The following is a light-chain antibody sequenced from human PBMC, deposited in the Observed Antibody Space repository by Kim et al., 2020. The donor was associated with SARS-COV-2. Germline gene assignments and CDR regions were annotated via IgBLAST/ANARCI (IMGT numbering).Light chain of an antibody. CDR1: RDIRND. CDR2: VAS. J-gene: IGKJ2*01. V-gene: IGKV1-17*01. Sequence: DIQMTQSPSSLSAPVGDRVTITCRASRDIRNDLSWFQQKPGKAPKRLISVASTLQSGVPSRFSGSGSETEFTLTISSLQPEDFATYYCLQYYAFPRTFGQGTKLEI. CDR3: LQYYAFPRT.